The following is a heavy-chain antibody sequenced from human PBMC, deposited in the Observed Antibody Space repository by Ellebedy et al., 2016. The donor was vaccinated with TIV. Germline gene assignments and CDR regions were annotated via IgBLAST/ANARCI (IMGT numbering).Heavy chain of an antibody. Sequence: AASVKVSCKASGYTFTSYHMQWVRQAPGQGLEWMGIINPSGGSTDYAQKFQGRVTMTRDTSTSTVYMELSSLRSEDTAVYYCAKDRTPGDGYWVFDFWGQGTLVTVST. CDR1: GYTFTSYH. J-gene: IGHJ4*02. CDR2: INPSGGST. V-gene: IGHV1-46*01. D-gene: IGHD5-18*01. CDR3: AKDRTPGDGYWVFDF.